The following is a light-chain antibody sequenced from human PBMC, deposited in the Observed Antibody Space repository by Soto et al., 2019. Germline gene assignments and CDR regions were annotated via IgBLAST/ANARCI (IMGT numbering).Light chain of an antibody. CDR2: DAS. V-gene: IGKV1-5*01. CDR1: QSFSSW. J-gene: IGKJ1*01. Sequence: DIQMTQSPSTLSASVGDRVTITCRASQSFSSWLTWYQQKPGEAPKVLIYDASSLGSGVPSRFSGSGSGTEFTLTISSLQPDDFATYYCQHYNSYSEAFGQGTKVDIK. CDR3: QHYNSYSEA.